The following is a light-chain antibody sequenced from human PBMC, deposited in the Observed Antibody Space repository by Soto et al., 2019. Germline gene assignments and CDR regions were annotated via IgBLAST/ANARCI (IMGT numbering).Light chain of an antibody. Sequence: QSALAQPRSVSGSPGQSVTISCAGTRDDVGGYNSVSWYQQHPAKAPKLLIYDVNKRPSGVPARFSGSKSGNTASLTISGLQAEDEADYFCCSYAASYNVIFGGGTKLTVL. CDR3: CSYAASYNVI. CDR1: RDDVGGYNS. CDR2: DVN. J-gene: IGLJ2*01. V-gene: IGLV2-11*01.